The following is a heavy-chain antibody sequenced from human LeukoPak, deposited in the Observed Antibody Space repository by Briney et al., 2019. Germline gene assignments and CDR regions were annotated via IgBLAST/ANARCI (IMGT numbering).Heavy chain of an antibody. J-gene: IGHJ3*02. CDR1: GFTFSNAW. V-gene: IGHV3-15*01. CDR2: IKSKSDGGTI. CDR3: ATGLARGFNAFDI. Sequence: PGGSLRLSCAASGFTFSNAWMRWVRQAPGKGLEWVGRIKSKSDGGTIDYAAPVKGRFTISRDDSKNTPYLQMNSLKTEDTAVYYCATGLARGFNAFDIWGQGTMVTVSS. D-gene: IGHD3-10*01.